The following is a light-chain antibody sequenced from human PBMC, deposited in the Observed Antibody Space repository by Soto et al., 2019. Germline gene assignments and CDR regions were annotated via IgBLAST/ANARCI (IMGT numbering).Light chain of an antibody. CDR3: SSHGGANNFYL. CDR1: SSDIGAYNY. Sequence: QSALTQPPSASGSPGQSVAISCTGTSSDIGAYNYVPWYQQHPGKVPKLIIYEVTNRPSGVPDRFSASKSGNTASLTVSGLQAEDEADYYCSSHGGANNFYLFGTGTKVTVL. J-gene: IGLJ1*01. CDR2: EVT. V-gene: IGLV2-8*01.